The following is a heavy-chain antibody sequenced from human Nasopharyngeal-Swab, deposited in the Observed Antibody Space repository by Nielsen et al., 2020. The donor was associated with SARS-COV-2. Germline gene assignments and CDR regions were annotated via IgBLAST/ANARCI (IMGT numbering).Heavy chain of an antibody. CDR2: INAGNGNT. CDR1: GYIFTSYA. D-gene: IGHD5-18*01. CDR3: ARDVDTAMVFDY. J-gene: IGHJ4*02. V-gene: IGHV1-3*01. Sequence: SVPVSCKASGYIFTSYAMHWVRQAPGQRLEWMGWINAGNGNTKYSQKFQGRVTITRDTSASTAYMELSSLRSEDTAVYYCARDVDTAMVFDYWGQGTLVTVSS.